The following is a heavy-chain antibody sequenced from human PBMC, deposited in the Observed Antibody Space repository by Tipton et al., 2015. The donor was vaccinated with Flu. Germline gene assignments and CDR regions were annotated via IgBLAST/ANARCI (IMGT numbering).Heavy chain of an antibody. CDR3: GVGITGYYFDY. D-gene: IGHD1-26*01. Sequence: TLSLTRTVSGYSISSGYYWGWIRQPPGKGLEWIGSLYHSGSTYYHPSLKSRATISVDTSKNHLSLRLNSVTAADTAFYYSGVGITGYYFDYWGQGTLVTVSS. V-gene: IGHV4-38-2*02. J-gene: IGHJ4*02. CDR1: GYSISSGYY. CDR2: LYHSGST.